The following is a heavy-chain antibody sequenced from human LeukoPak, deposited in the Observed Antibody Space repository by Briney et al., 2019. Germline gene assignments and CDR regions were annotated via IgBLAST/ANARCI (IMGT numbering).Heavy chain of an antibody. J-gene: IGHJ4*02. CDR3: AKGEYCSSTSCYPIPYWDY. D-gene: IGHD2-2*01. V-gene: IGHV3-7*03. CDR1: GYRFSPYW. CDR2: ISDGGRAT. Sequence: GGSLRLSCAASGYRFSPYWMSWVRQTPGKGLEWVASISDGGRATYYGDSVRGRFTISRDNSKNTLYLQMNSLRAEDTAVYYCAKGEYCSSTSCYPIPYWDYWGQGTLVTVSS.